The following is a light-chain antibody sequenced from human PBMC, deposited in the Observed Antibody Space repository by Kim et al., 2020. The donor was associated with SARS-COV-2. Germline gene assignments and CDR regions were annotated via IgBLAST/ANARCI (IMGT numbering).Light chain of an antibody. V-gene: IGLV1-40*01. CDR1: SSNIGAGYD. CDR2: GNS. Sequence: QRFTISCTRGSSNIGAGYDVHWYQQLPGPAPKLLIYGNSNRPSGVPDRFSGSKSGTSASLAITGLQAEDEADYYCQSYDSSLSGYVFGTGTKVTVL. J-gene: IGLJ1*01. CDR3: QSYDSSLSGYV.